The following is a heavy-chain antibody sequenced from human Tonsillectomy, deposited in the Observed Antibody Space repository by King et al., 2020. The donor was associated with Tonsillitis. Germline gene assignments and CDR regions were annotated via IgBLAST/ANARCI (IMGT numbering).Heavy chain of an antibody. J-gene: IGHJ5*02. Sequence: QLQESVPGLVKPSETLSLTCTVSGGSISSTSFYWGWIRQPPGKGLEWIGGILYIGSTYYDPSLKSRVTISVDTSKNPFSLKFSSVTAADTAVYYCARHRLLNWFDRWGKGTLVTVSS. CDR1: GGSISSTSFY. CDR2: ILYIGST. CDR3: ARHRLLNWFDR. D-gene: IGHD2/OR15-2a*01. V-gene: IGHV4-39*01.